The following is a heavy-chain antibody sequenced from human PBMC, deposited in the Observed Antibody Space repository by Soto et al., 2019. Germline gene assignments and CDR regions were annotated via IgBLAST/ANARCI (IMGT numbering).Heavy chain of an antibody. J-gene: IGHJ4*02. CDR3: ARTPRPELIDF. Sequence: ASVKVSCKASGYTFTTCDINWVRQATGQGLEWLGWMNPISGKTGYAQEFQGRVTMTRDTSISTAYMELSSLKSDDTAVYYCARTPRPELIDFWGPGTQVTVSS. V-gene: IGHV1-8*01. CDR1: GYTFTTCD. CDR2: MNPISGKT. D-gene: IGHD3-10*01.